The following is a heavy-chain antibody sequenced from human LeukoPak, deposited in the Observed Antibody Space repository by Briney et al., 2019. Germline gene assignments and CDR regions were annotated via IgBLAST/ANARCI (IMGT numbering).Heavy chain of an antibody. CDR1: GGSISSSNYY. D-gene: IGHD1-26*01. V-gene: IGHV4-39*07. J-gene: IGHJ4*02. Sequence: SETLSLTCTVSGGSISSSNYYWGWIRQPPGKGLECLGSIYYNGRTYYNPSPKSRVTISVDTSKNQFSLKLSSVTAADTAVFYCARIEYSGPLDYWGQGTLVTVSS. CDR3: ARIEYSGPLDY. CDR2: IYYNGRT.